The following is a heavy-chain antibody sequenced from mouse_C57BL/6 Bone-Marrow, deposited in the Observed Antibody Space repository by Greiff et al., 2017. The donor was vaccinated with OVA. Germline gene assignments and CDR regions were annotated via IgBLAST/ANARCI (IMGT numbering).Heavy chain of an antibody. CDR1: GYTFTSYW. Sequence: VQLQQSGAELAKPGASVKLSCKASGYTFTSYWMHWVKQRPGQGLEWIGYINPSSGYTKYNQKFKDKATLTAAKSSSTAYMQLSSLTYEDSAVYYCAYPDYWGQGTTLTVSS. V-gene: IGHV1-7*01. CDR3: AYPDY. J-gene: IGHJ2*01. CDR2: INPSSGYT. D-gene: IGHD5-1*01.